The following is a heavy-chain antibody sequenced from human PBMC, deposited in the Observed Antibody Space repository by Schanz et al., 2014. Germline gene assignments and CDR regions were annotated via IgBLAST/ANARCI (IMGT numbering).Heavy chain of an antibody. Sequence: QVQLVESGGGVVQPGRSLRLSCAASGFTFSSYGMHWVRQAPGKGLEWVAVIWYDGSNKYYADSVKGRFTISRDNSKNTVYLQMNSLRPGDTAVYYCARESSNDIVLVPGAVFDHWGQGILVTVSS. CDR1: GFTFSSYG. J-gene: IGHJ4*02. V-gene: IGHV3-33*01. CDR2: IWYDGSNK. CDR3: ARESSNDIVLVPGAVFDH. D-gene: IGHD2-2*01.